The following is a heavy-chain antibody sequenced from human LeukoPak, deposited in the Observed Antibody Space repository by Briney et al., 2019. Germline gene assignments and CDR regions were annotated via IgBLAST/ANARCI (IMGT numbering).Heavy chain of an antibody. CDR3: ARDRYSYGF. V-gene: IGHV4-30-4*02. J-gene: IGHJ4*02. D-gene: IGHD5-18*01. CDR1: GGSISSDDYY. Sequence: SETLSLTCTVSGGSISSDDYYWRWIRQPPGKGLEWIGYIYYSGSTYYNPSLKSRLTISVYTSKNQFSLWLSSVTAADTAVYYCARDRYSYGFWGQGILVTVSS. CDR2: IYYSGST.